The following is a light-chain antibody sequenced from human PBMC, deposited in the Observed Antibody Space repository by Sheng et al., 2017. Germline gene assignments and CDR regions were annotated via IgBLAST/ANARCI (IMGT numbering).Light chain of an antibody. J-gene: IGLJ2*01. CDR1: NIGSKS. V-gene: IGLV3-21*02. CDR3: QVWDSSSDLVV. CDR2: DDS. Sequence: SYELTQPPSVSVAPGQTARITCGGNNIGSKSVHWYQQNPGQAPVLVVYDDSDRPSGIPERFSGSNSGNTATLTISRVEAGDEADYYCQVWDSSSDLVVFGGGTKLTVL.